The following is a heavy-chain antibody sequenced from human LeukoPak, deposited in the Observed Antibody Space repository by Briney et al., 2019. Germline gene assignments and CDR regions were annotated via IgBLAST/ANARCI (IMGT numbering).Heavy chain of an antibody. D-gene: IGHD3-3*01. CDR2: IKQDGSER. Sequence: PGGALRLSCAASGFTSSRHWMSWVRQAPGAGREWVANIKQDGSERYYVDSVKGRFTISRDNAKNSLYLQMNSLRAEDTAVYYCARDGVVLEKGWDYYGMDVWGQGTTVTVSS. J-gene: IGHJ6*02. V-gene: IGHV3-7*01. CDR3: ARDGVVLEKGWDYYGMDV. CDR1: GFTSSRHW.